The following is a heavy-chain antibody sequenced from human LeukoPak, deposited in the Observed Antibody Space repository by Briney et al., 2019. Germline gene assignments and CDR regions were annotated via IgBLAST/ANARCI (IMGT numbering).Heavy chain of an antibody. Sequence: ASETLSLTCAVYGGSFSGYYWSWVRQAPGKGLEWVSVIYSGGSTYYADSVKGRFTISRDNSKNTLYLQMNSLRAEDTAVYYCARGGDTAMVYDYWGQGTLVTVSS. CDR2: IYSGGST. D-gene: IGHD5-18*01. J-gene: IGHJ4*02. CDR3: ARGGDTAMVYDY. CDR1: GGSFSGYY. V-gene: IGHV3-53*01.